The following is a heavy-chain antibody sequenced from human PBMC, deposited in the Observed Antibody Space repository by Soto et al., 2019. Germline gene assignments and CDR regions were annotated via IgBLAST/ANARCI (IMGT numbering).Heavy chain of an antibody. V-gene: IGHV1-69*06. J-gene: IGHJ6*02. CDR3: ARDSQLNYYDSSGSVYYYYGMDV. CDR1: GGTFSSYA. Sequence: SVKVSCKASGGTFSSYAISWVRQAPGQGLEWMGGIIPIFGTANYAQKFQGRVTITADKSTSTAYMELSSLRSEDTAVYYCARDSQLNYYDSSGSVYYYYGMDVWGQGTKVTVSS. CDR2: IIPIFGTA. D-gene: IGHD3-22*01.